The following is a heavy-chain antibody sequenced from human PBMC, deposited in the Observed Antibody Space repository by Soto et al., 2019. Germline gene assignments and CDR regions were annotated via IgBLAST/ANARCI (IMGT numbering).Heavy chain of an antibody. V-gene: IGHV1-24*01. J-gene: IGHJ4*02. CDR3: ATHGSGSGYYFDY. CDR2: FDPEDGET. CDR1: GYTLTELS. Sequence: ASVKVSCKVSGYTLTELSMHWVRQAPGRGLEWMGGFDPEDGETIYAQKFQGRVTMTEDTSTDTAYMELSSLRSEDTAVYYCATHGSGSGYYFDYWGQGTLVTVSS. D-gene: IGHD3-10*01.